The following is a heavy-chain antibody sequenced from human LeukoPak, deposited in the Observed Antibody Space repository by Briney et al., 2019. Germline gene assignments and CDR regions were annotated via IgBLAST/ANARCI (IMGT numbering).Heavy chain of an antibody. V-gene: IGHV1-24*01. CDR1: GYTLTELS. CDR3: ATDRHAKGWFDP. J-gene: IGHJ5*02. Sequence: ASVKVSCKVSGYTLTELSMHWVRQAPGKGLEWMGGLDPEDGETIYAQKFQGRVTMTEDTSTDTAYMELSSLRSEDTAVYYCATDRHAKGWFDPWGQGTLVTVSS. CDR2: LDPEDGET.